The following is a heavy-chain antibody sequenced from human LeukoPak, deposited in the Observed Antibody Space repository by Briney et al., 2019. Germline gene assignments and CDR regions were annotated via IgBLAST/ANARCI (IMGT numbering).Heavy chain of an antibody. CDR2: IDISGNTI. CDR1: GFSFSDYE. V-gene: IGHV3-48*03. CDR3: ARDGATFSGYDWYYYMDV. D-gene: IGHD5-12*01. J-gene: IGHJ6*03. Sequence: GGSLRLSCAASGFSFSDYEMNWVRQAPGKGLEWLSHIDISGNTIHYADSVEGRFTISRDNAKNSLYLQMNSLRAEDTAVYYCARDGATFSGYDWYYYMDVWGKGTTVTVSS.